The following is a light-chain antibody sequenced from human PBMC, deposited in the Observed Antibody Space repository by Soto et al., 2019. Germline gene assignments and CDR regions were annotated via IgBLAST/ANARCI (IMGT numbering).Light chain of an antibody. CDR2: TAS. Sequence: DIQMTQSPSTLSASVGDRVTITCRASQSISNWLAWYQQKPGKAPNLLIYTASSLESGVPSRFSGSGSGTEFTLTISSLQPADFATYYCQHYNSYPYTFGQGTKLEIK. CDR1: QSISNW. V-gene: IGKV1-5*03. CDR3: QHYNSYPYT. J-gene: IGKJ2*01.